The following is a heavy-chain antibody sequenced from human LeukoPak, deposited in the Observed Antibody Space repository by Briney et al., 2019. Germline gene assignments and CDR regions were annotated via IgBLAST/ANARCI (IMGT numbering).Heavy chain of an antibody. Sequence: GGSLRLSRAASGYTCSIYSMSWVRQAPGKGLEWVSSISSSSSYIYYADSVKGRFTISRDNAKNSLYLQMNSLRAEDTAVYYCARDYCSSTSCYADWFDPWGQGTLVTVSS. J-gene: IGHJ5*02. V-gene: IGHV3-21*01. CDR1: GYTCSIYS. CDR3: ARDYCSSTSCYADWFDP. D-gene: IGHD2-2*01. CDR2: ISSSSSYI.